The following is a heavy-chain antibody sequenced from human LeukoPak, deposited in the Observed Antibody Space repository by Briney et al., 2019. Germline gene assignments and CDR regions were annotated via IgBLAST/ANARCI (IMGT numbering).Heavy chain of an antibody. CDR1: GFTFSNYG. Sequence: GGTLRLSCAASGFTFSNYGMSWVREAPGRGLEWVSDISGSGGSTYYADSVKGRFTNSRDISKNTLYLQMNSLRAEDTAVYYCAKRGVYDSSGYLMGDWGQGTLVTVSS. CDR3: AKRGVYDSSGYLMGD. CDR2: ISGSGGST. J-gene: IGHJ4*02. V-gene: IGHV3-23*01. D-gene: IGHD3-22*01.